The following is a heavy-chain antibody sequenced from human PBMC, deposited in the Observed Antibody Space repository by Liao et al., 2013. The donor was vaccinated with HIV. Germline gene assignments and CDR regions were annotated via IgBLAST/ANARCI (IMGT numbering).Heavy chain of an antibody. D-gene: IGHD3-3*01. J-gene: IGHJ6*03. CDR3: ARENDFWMDV. CDR2: MFPGGST. CDR1: GGSISSNY. Sequence: QVQLQESGPGLVKPSETLSLTCSVSGGSISSNYWSWIRQPAGRGLEWIGRMFPGGSTNYNPSLKGRVTMSVDTSKNQFSLRLNSVTAADTAVYYCARENDFWMDVWGKGTTVTV. V-gene: IGHV4-4*07.